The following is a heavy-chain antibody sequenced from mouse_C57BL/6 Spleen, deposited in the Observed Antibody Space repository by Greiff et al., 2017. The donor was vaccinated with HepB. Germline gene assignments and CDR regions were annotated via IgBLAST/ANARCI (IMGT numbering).Heavy chain of an antibody. D-gene: IGHD3-1*01. CDR1: GYTFTSYW. J-gene: IGHJ4*01. V-gene: IGHV1-61*01. CDR2: IYPSDSET. Sequence: VQLQQPGAELVRPGSSVKLSCKASGYTFTSYWMDWVKQRPGQGLEWIGNIYPSDSETHYNQKFKDKATLTVDKSSSTAYMQLSSLTSEDSAVYYSARIRAMGLRRHYYAMDYWGQGTSVTVSS. CDR3: ARIRAMGLRRHYYAMDY.